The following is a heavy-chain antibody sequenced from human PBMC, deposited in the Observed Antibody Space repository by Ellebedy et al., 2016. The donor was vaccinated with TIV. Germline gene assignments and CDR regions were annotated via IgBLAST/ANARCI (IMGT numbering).Heavy chain of an antibody. Sequence: GSLRLXCTVSGGSISSYYWSWIRQPAGKGLEWIGRIYTSGSTNYNPSLKSRVTMSVDTSKNQFSLKLSSVTAADTAVYYCARAVRRLVVRTPNWFDPWGQGTLVTVSS. V-gene: IGHV4-4*07. D-gene: IGHD3-10*01. CDR3: ARAVRRLVVRTPNWFDP. CDR1: GGSISSYY. CDR2: IYTSGST. J-gene: IGHJ5*02.